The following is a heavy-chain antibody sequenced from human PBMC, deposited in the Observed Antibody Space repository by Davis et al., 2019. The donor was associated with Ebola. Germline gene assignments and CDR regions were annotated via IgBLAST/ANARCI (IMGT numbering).Heavy chain of an antibody. CDR2: IWYDGSNK. CDR1: GFTFSSYG. CDR3: TRPLDY. V-gene: IGHV3-33*01. J-gene: IGHJ4*02. Sequence: GESLKISCAASGFTFSSYGMHWVRQAPGKGLEWVAVIWYDGSNKYYADSVKGRFTISRDDSKNTLYLQMNSLKTEDTAVYYCTRPLDYWGQGTLVTVSS.